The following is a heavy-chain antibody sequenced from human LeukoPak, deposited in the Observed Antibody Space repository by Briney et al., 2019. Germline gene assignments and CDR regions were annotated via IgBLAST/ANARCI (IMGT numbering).Heavy chain of an antibody. J-gene: IGHJ4*02. V-gene: IGHV4-39*07. Sequence: PSETLSLTCTVSGGSISSSSYYWGWIRQPPGKGLEWIGSIYYSGSTYYNPSLKSRVTISVDTSKNQFSLKLSSVTAADTAVYYCARAPSFDSSGCSKNRQFDYWGQGTLVTVSS. CDR3: ARAPSFDSSGCSKNRQFDY. D-gene: IGHD3-22*01. CDR2: IYYSGST. CDR1: GGSISSSSYY.